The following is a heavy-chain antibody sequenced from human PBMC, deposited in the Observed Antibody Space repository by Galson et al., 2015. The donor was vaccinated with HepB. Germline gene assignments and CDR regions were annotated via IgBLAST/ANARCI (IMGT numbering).Heavy chain of an antibody. V-gene: IGHV3-30-3*01. Sequence: SLRLSCAASGFTFSSYAMHWVRQAPGKGLEWVAVISHDGSITYYADSVKGRFTSSRDSSRNTLYLQMNSLRTEDTAVYYCARYSITHSYYYYYYMDVWGKGTTVTVSS. CDR3: ARYSITHSYYYYYYMDV. D-gene: IGHD6-13*01. J-gene: IGHJ6*03. CDR1: GFTFSSYA. CDR2: ISHDGSIT.